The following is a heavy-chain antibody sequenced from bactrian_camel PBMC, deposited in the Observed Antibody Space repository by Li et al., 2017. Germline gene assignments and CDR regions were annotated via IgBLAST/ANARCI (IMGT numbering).Heavy chain of an antibody. CDR3: AADFRLTRCPKRQVPYLFQH. CDR1: GDTFPSHC. CDR2: ICTPNGAT. V-gene: IGHV3S42*01. Sequence: DVQLVESGGDSVQPGGSLTLSCVNSGDTFPSHCMGWFRQAPGKEREGVARICTPNGATIYADSVKGRFTISQDGAKNTLYLQMNRLTPEDTAVRYCAADFRLTRCPKRQVPYLFQHWSQGTQVTVS. J-gene: IGHJ4*01. D-gene: IGHD4*01.